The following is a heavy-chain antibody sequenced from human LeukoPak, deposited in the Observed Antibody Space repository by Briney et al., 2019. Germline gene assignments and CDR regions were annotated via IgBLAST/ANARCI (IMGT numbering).Heavy chain of an antibody. Sequence: GGPLRLSCAASGFTFSSYSMNWVRQAPGKGLEWVSSISSSSSYIYYADSVKGRFTISRDNAKNSLYLQMNSLRADDTAVYYCARDKATLTMIPFHFQHWGQGTLVTVSS. CDR1: GFTFSSYS. D-gene: IGHD3-22*01. V-gene: IGHV3-21*04. CDR2: ISSSSSYI. J-gene: IGHJ1*01. CDR3: ARDKATLTMIPFHFQH.